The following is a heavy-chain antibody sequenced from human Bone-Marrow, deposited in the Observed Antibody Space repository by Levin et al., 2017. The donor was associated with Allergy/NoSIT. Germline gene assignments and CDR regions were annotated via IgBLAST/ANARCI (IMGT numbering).Heavy chain of an antibody. CDR3: ARDLPHYDFWSGPRFGYFDL. Sequence: SETLSLTCTVSGGSISSGDYYWSWIRQPPGKGLEWIGYIYYSGSTYYNPSLKSRVTISVDTSKNQFSLKLSSVTAADTAVYYCARDLPHYDFWSGPRFGYFDLWGRGTLVTVSS. CDR1: GGSISSGDYY. D-gene: IGHD3-3*01. V-gene: IGHV4-30-4*01. CDR2: IYYSGST. J-gene: IGHJ2*01.